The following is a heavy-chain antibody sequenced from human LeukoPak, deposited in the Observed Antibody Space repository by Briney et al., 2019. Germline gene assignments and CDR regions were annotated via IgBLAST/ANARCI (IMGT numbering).Heavy chain of an antibody. CDR3: ARGALRPTYQPPSDY. V-gene: IGHV4-34*01. J-gene: IGHJ4*02. Sequence: SETLSLTCAVFGVSFSGYYWSWIRQPPGKGLEWVGEINHSGSINYNSSLKSRVTISVDTSNNQFYLKLSSVTAADTAVYYCARGALRPTYQPPSDYWGQGTLVTVSS. D-gene: IGHD2-2*01. CDR1: GVSFSGYY. CDR2: INHSGSI.